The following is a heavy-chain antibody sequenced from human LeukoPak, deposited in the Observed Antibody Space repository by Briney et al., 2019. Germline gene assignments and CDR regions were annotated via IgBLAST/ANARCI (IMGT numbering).Heavy chain of an antibody. CDR3: AKVIAAAGTFDY. CDR2: ISGSGGST. D-gene: IGHD6-13*01. Sequence: GGSLRLSCAASGFTFSSYALSWVRQAPGKGLEWVSAISGSGGSTYYADSVKGRFTISRDNSKNTLYMQMNSLRAEDTAVYYCAKVIAAAGTFDYWGQGTLVTVSS. V-gene: IGHV3-23*01. J-gene: IGHJ4*02. CDR1: GFTFSSYA.